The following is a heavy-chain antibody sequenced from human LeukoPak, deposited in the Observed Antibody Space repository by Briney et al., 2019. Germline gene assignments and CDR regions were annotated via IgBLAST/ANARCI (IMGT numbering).Heavy chain of an antibody. J-gene: IGHJ4*02. CDR3: ASARITIFGVVTTLFDY. D-gene: IGHD3-3*01. V-gene: IGHV1-2*02. CDR2: INPNSGGT. Sequence: ASVKVSCKASGYTFTGYYMHWVRQAPGQGLEWMGWINPNSGGTNYAQKFQGRVTITADKSTSTAYMELSSLRSEDTAVYYCASARITIFGVVTTLFDYWGQGTLVTVSS. CDR1: GYTFTGYY.